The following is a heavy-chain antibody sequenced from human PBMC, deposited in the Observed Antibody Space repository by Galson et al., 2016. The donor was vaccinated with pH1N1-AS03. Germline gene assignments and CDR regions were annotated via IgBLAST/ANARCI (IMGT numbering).Heavy chain of an antibody. CDR3: ARESPLNYYLDL. CDR2: IYGGGDT. D-gene: IGHD1-7*01. J-gene: IGHJ2*01. V-gene: IGHV3-53*01. CDR1: GFTINNNY. Sequence: SLRLSCAASGFTINNNYMSWVRQAPGKGLEWVSVIYGGGDTFYADSVKGRFTISRDNSKNTVYLQMNSLRVEDRAVYYCARESPLNYYLDLWGRGTLVTVSS.